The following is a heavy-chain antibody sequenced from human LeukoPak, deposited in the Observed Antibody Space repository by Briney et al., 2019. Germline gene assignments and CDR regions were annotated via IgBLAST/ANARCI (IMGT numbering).Heavy chain of an antibody. CDR1: GDSISTSNSY. V-gene: IGHV4-39*07. Sequence: SETLSLTCTVSGDSISTSNSYWGWIRQPPGKGLEWIGSIYYSGNTYYNPSLKSRVTISVDTSKNQFSLKLSSVTAADTAVYYCARVVGLTMIVVVYYWFDPWGQGTLVTVSS. CDR3: ARVVGLTMIVVVYYWFDP. CDR2: IYYSGNT. D-gene: IGHD3-22*01. J-gene: IGHJ5*02.